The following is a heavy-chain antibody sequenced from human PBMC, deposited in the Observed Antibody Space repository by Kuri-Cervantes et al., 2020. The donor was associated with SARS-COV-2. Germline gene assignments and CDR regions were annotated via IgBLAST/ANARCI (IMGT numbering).Heavy chain of an antibody. J-gene: IGHJ6*02. Sequence: SQTLSLTCAVYGGSFSGYYWSWIRQPPGKGLEWIGEINHSGSTNYNPSLKSRVTISVDTPKNQFSLKLSSVTAADTAVYYCARGSYDFWSGYYYYYGMDVWGQGTTVTVSS. V-gene: IGHV4-34*01. CDR1: GGSFSGYY. CDR2: INHSGST. D-gene: IGHD3-3*01. CDR3: ARGSYDFWSGYYYYYGMDV.